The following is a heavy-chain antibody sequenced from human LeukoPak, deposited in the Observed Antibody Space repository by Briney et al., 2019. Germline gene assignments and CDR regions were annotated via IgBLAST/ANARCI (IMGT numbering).Heavy chain of an antibody. CDR2: IYYSGST. Sequence: PSETLSLTCTVSGGSISTYYWSWIRQPPGKGLEWIGYIYYSGSTNYNPTLKRRVTISLDTSKNEFSLKLTSVTAADTAVYYCARADYDSSGYDTFDIWGQGTMVTVSS. V-gene: IGHV4-59*01. D-gene: IGHD3-22*01. CDR1: GGSISTYY. CDR3: ARADYDSSGYDTFDI. J-gene: IGHJ3*02.